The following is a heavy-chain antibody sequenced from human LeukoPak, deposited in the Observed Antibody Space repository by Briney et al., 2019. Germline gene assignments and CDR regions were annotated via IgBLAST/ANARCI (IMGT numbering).Heavy chain of an antibody. CDR3: AKDRSSGGSCMDY. Sequence: GRSLRLSCAASGFTFDDYAMHWVRQAPGKGREWVSGISWNSGSIGYADSVKGRFTISRDNAKNSLYLQMNSLRAEDTALYYCAKDRSSGGSCMDYWGQGTLVTVSS. V-gene: IGHV3-9*01. J-gene: IGHJ4*02. CDR2: ISWNSGSI. D-gene: IGHD2-15*01. CDR1: GFTFDDYA.